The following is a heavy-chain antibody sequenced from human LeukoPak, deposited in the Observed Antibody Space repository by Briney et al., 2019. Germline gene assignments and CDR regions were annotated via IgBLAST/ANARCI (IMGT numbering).Heavy chain of an antibody. CDR2: IYSGGST. J-gene: IGHJ4*02. CDR1: GFTVSSNY. V-gene: IGHV3-53*01. CDR3: ARLGIQLWPCFDY. Sequence: GGSLRLSCAASGFTVSSNYMSWVRQAPGKGLEWVSVIYSGGSTYYADSVKGRFTISRDNSKNTLYLQMNSLRAEDTAVYYCARLGIQLWPCFDYWGQGTLVTVSP. D-gene: IGHD5-18*01.